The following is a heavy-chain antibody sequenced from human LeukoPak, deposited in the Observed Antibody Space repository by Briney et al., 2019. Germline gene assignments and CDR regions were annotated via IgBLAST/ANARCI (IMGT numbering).Heavy chain of an antibody. CDR2: IYSGGST. D-gene: IGHD2-8*01. CDR3: ASGRLGYWTNSVCYDAIDI. J-gene: IGHJ3*02. V-gene: IGHV3-53*01. Sequence: GGSLRLSCAASGFTVSSNYMSWVRQAPGKGLEWVSVIYSGGSTNYADSVNRRFTNSRDKSKNTLYLQMNSLRAEDTAVYYCASGRLGYWTNSVCYDAIDIWGQGTMVTVSS. CDR1: GFTVSSNY.